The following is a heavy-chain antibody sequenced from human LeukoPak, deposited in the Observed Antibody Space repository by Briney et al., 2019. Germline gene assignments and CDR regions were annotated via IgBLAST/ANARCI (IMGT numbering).Heavy chain of an antibody. J-gene: IGHJ4*02. CDR2: IKEDGTEK. Sequence: PGGSLRLSRAASGFTFSAYWMTWVRQAPGRGLEWVANIKEDGTEKNYVDSVKGRFTISRDNVKKSLYLEMNSLRVEDTAVYYCARGRWSDYWGQGTQVTVSS. V-gene: IGHV3-7*01. CDR3: ARGRWSDY. D-gene: IGHD5-24*01. CDR1: GFTFSAYW.